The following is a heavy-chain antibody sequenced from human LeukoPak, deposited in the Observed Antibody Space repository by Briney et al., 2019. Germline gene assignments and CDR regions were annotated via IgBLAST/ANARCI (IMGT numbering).Heavy chain of an antibody. V-gene: IGHV4-39*01. CDR3: ARHLARYTGYFVTLHI. D-gene: IGHD3-9*01. Sequence: SETLSLTCSVSGGSINRDRRRSYLCAWLRQSPGTGMVGIGNIYYAGSTYYNPSLKSRLTMFVDTSNNQLSLKLHSLTAADTDVYFCARHLARYTGYFVTLHIWGQGTMVTVSS. CDR1: GGSINRDRRRSYL. J-gene: IGHJ3*02. CDR2: IYYAGST.